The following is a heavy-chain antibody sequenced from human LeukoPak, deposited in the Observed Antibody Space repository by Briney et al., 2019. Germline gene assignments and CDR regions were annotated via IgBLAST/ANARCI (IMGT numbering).Heavy chain of an antibody. CDR1: GFTFSSYS. Sequence: GGSLRLSCAASGFTFSSYSMDWVRQAPGKGLEWVSYISSSSSTIYYADSVKGRFTISRDNAKNSLYLQMNSLRAEDTAVYYCARDRGVVHLPYYFDYWGQGALVTVSS. D-gene: IGHD3-3*01. V-gene: IGHV3-48*04. J-gene: IGHJ4*02. CDR3: ARDRGVVHLPYYFDY. CDR2: ISSSSSTI.